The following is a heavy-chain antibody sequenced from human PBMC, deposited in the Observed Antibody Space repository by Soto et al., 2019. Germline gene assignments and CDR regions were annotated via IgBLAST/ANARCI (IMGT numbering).Heavy chain of an antibody. J-gene: IGHJ4*02. CDR3: ARRYGWLYFDY. CDR2: INHSGST. CDR1: GGSFSGYY. Sequence: TLSLTCAVYGGSFSGYYWSWIRQPPGKGLEWIGEINHSGSTNYNPSLKSRVTISVDTSKNQFSLKLTSVIAADTALYYCARRYGWLYFDYWGQGSLVTSPQ. V-gene: IGHV4-34*01. D-gene: IGHD3-10*01.